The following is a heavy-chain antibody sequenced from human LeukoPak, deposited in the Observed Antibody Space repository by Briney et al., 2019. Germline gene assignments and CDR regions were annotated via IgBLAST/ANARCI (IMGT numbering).Heavy chain of an antibody. Sequence: PSETLSLTCTVSGGSISSYYWSWIRQPAGKGLEWIGRIYTSGSTNYNPSLKSRVTMSVDTSKNQFSLKLSSVTAADTAVYYCARSEIAAAGSVYYYYMDVWGKGTTVTVSS. J-gene: IGHJ6*03. CDR3: ARSEIAAAGSVYYYYMDV. CDR2: IYTSGST. D-gene: IGHD6-13*01. CDR1: GGSISSYY. V-gene: IGHV4-4*07.